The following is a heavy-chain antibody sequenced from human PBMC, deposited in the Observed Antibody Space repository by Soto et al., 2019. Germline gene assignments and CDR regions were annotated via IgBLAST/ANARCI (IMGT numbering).Heavy chain of an antibody. CDR1: GGTFNNFA. CDR3: ATAPISPVSATFYPCGIVV. Sequence: QVQLVQSGAEVKKPGSSVKVSCQASGGTFNNFAFTWVRQAPGQGLEWLGGILPVFHTTNIAQTFQDRITVTADDFTTTVYMEMTSLRYDDTAVYYCATAPISPVSATFYPCGIVVCGQGTTVSVS. V-gene: IGHV1-69*01. D-gene: IGHD6-25*01. J-gene: IGHJ6*02. CDR2: ILPVFHTT.